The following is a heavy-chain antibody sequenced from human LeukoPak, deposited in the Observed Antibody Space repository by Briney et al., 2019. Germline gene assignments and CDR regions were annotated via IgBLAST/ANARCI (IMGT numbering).Heavy chain of an antibody. CDR2: IWYDGSNK. Sequence: PGGSLRLSCAASGFTFSSYGMHWVRQAPGKGLEWVAVIWYDGSNKYYADSVKGRFTIPRDNSKNTLYLQMNSLRAEDTAVYYCARDQTTVSTDLDYWGQGTLVTVSS. J-gene: IGHJ4*02. CDR3: ARDQTTVSTDLDY. V-gene: IGHV3-33*01. CDR1: GFTFSSYG. D-gene: IGHD4-17*01.